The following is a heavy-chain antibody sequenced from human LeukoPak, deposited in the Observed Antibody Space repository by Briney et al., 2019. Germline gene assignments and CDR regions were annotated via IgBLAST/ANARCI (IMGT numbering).Heavy chain of an antibody. CDR3: ARGSSGRGDWFDP. Sequence: ASVTVSCKASGYTFTGYYIHWVRQAPGQGLEWMGWINPNSGGTNYAQKFQGWVTMTRDTSISTAYMELSRLRSDDTAVYYCARGSSGRGDWFDPWGQGTLVTVSS. CDR1: GYTFTGYY. J-gene: IGHJ5*02. CDR2: INPNSGGT. V-gene: IGHV1-2*04.